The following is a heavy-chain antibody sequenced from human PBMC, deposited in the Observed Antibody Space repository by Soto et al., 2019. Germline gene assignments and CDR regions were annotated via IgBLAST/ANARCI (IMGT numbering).Heavy chain of an antibody. Sequence: QVQLVQSGAEVKKPGASVKVSCKASGYTFNSFGISWVRQAPGQGLEWMGWISAYNGNTNYAQKLQGRVTMTTDTSTSTAYMELRSLTSDDTAVYYCARQHIADATVGRDYYGMDVWGQGTTVTVSS. J-gene: IGHJ6*02. CDR3: ARQHIADATVGRDYYGMDV. CDR1: GYTFNSFG. V-gene: IGHV1-18*01. CDR2: ISAYNGNT. D-gene: IGHD6-13*01.